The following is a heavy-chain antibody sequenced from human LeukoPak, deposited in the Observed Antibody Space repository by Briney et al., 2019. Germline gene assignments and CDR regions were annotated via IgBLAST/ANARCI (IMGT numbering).Heavy chain of an antibody. J-gene: IGHJ4*02. Sequence: PSETLSLTCTVSGGSISRYYWSWIRQPPGKGLEWIGYKDYSGSTNYNRSLKSRVTISVDTSKNQFSLKLSSVTAADTAVYYCASFDWLYYYFDYWGQGTLVTVSS. CDR1: GGSISRYY. CDR2: KDYSGST. D-gene: IGHD3-9*01. V-gene: IGHV4-59*01. CDR3: ASFDWLYYYFDY.